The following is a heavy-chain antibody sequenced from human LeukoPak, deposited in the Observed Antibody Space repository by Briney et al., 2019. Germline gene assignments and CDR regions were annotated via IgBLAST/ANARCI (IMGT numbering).Heavy chain of an antibody. CDR1: GFTFSSYS. D-gene: IGHD5-18*01. CDR2: ISGTSDYI. J-gene: IGHJ4*02. V-gene: IGHV3-21*06. Sequence: PGGSLRLSCAASGFTFSSYSMNWVRQSPGKGLEWVSSISGTSDYIYYADSVKGRFTISRDNGQNSLYLQMNSLRAEDTAVYYCARDAQPIQLWLFGYWGQGTLVTVSS. CDR3: ARDAQPIQLWLFGY.